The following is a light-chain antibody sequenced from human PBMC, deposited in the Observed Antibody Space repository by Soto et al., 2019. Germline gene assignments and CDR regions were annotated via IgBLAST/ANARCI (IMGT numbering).Light chain of an antibody. V-gene: IGLV2-14*01. CDR3: NSYTNATALEA. CDR2: EVS. CDR1: SSDVGGYKY. Sequence: QSVLTQPASVSGSLGQSITISCTGTSSDVGGYKYVSWYQQHPGKAPKLIIYEVSNRPSGVSDRFSASKSGNTASLTISGLQAVDEADYYCNSYTNATALEAFGTGTKITVL. J-gene: IGLJ1*01.